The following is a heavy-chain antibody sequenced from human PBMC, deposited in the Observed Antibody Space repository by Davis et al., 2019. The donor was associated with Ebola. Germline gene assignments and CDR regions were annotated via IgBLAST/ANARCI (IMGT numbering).Heavy chain of an antibody. CDR2: ISGSGGST. D-gene: IGHD6-13*01. CDR3: ARDGWAAAGTYYYYGMDV. J-gene: IGHJ6*02. V-gene: IGHV3-23*01. Sequence: GESLKISCAASGFTFSSYAMSWVRQAPGKGLEWVSAISGSGGSTYYADSVKGRFTISRDNSKNTLYLQMNSLRAEDTAVYYCARDGWAAAGTYYYYGMDVWGQGTTVTVSS. CDR1: GFTFSSYA.